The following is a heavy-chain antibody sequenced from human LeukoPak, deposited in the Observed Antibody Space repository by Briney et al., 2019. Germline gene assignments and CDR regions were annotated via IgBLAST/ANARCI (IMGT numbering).Heavy chain of an antibody. V-gene: IGHV4-38-2*01. Sequence: KPSETLSLTCAVSGYSISSGYHWGWIRQPPGKGLEWIGSIYHSGSTYYNPSLKSRVTISVDTSKNQFSLKLSSVTAADTAVYYCARLYYGGITYYYYYMDVWGKGTTVTVSS. J-gene: IGHJ6*03. CDR1: GYSISSGYH. CDR3: ARLYYGGITYYYYYMDV. CDR2: IYHSGST. D-gene: IGHD4-23*01.